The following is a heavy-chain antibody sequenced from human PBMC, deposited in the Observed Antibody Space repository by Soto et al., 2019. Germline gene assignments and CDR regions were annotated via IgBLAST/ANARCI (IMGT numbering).Heavy chain of an antibody. CDR1: GDSVSNGDYS. D-gene: IGHD4-17*01. Sequence: PSETLSLTCSVSGDSVSNGDYSWSWIRQPPGKGLEWIGYIYYIGGPYYHPSLPSRVTISMDTSTNQVSLNLTSVTAAAPAVSFCARVPFRDYGDSYYYCALDAWGPGLTVTVSS. CDR2: IYYIGGP. CDR3: ARVPFRDYGDSYYYCALDA. V-gene: IGHV4-30-4*01. J-gene: IGHJ6*02.